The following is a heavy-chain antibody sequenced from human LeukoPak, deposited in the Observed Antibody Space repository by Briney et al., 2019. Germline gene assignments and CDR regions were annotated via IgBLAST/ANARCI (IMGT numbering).Heavy chain of an antibody. D-gene: IGHD3-10*01. J-gene: IGHJ6*03. Sequence: SETLSLTCEVYGGSLSGYRWTWIRQPTGKGLEWIGEVDHSGSTTYTSSLEGRVTITADNSKNQFSLSLTSVTAADTAVYYCARVFGYYYYYLDVWGKGTTVTVSS. CDR2: VDHSGST. CDR1: GGSLSGYR. V-gene: IGHV4-34*01. CDR3: ARVFGYYYYYLDV.